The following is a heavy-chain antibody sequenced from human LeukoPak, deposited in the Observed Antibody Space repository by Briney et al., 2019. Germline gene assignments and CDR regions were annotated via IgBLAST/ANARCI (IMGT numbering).Heavy chain of an antibody. CDR2: IYHSGST. D-gene: IGHD6-13*01. CDR3: ARARIAAAAEYFDY. Sequence: ASQTLSLTCAVSGYSISSGYYWGWIRQPPGKGLEWIGSIYHSGSTYYNPSLKSRVTISVDTSKNQFSLKLSSVTAADTAVYYCARARIAAAAEYFDYWGQGTLVTVSS. CDR1: GYSISSGYY. V-gene: IGHV4-38-2*01. J-gene: IGHJ4*02.